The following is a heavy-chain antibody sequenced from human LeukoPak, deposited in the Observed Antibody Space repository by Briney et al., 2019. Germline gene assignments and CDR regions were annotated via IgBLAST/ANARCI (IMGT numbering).Heavy chain of an antibody. CDR3: VREGLERRTNFDY. Sequence: GGSLRLSCSASGFTFTSHVMDWVRQAPGKGLQYVSGISMNVQTTYYAGSVKGRFTISRDSSKNTVYLQMNSLTAEDTAVYYCVREGLERRTNFDYWGQGTLVSVSS. CDR1: GFTFTSHV. CDR2: ISMNVQTT. J-gene: IGHJ4*02. V-gene: IGHV3-64D*06. D-gene: IGHD1-1*01.